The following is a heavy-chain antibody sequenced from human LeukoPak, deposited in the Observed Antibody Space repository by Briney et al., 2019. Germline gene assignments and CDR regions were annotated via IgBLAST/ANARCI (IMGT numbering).Heavy chain of an antibody. D-gene: IGHD3-16*02. V-gene: IGHV4-39*01. CDR1: GGSISGHY. Sequence: SETLSLTCTVSGGSISGHYWTWIRQPPGKGLEWIGSIYYSGSTYYNPSLKSRVTISVDTSKNQFSLKLSSVTAADTAVYYCARLGGVYYDYVWGSYRPTHFDYWGQGTLVTVSS. CDR3: ARLGGVYYDYVWGSYRPTHFDY. CDR2: IYYSGST. J-gene: IGHJ4*02.